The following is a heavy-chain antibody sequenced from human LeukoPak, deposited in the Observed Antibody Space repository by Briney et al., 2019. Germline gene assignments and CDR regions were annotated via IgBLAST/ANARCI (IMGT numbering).Heavy chain of an antibody. CDR2: INPSGGST. J-gene: IGHJ6*03. Sequence: ASVKVSCKASGYTFTSYYMHWVRQAPGQGLEWMGIINPSGGSTSYAQKFQGRVTMTRDTSTSTVYMELSSLRYEDTAVYYCARLYCSGGSCYSGEGNYYYYYYMDVWGKGTTVTVSS. CDR3: ARLYCSGGSCYSGEGNYYYYYYMDV. V-gene: IGHV1-46*01. D-gene: IGHD2-15*01. CDR1: GYTFTSYY.